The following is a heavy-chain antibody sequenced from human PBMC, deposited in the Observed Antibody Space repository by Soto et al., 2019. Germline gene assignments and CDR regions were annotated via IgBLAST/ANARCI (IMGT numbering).Heavy chain of an antibody. V-gene: IGHV3-23*01. J-gene: IGHJ4*02. CDR2: ISGSGGST. D-gene: IGHD2-21*02. Sequence: GGSLRLSCAASGFTSSSYAMSWVRQAPGKGLEWVSAISGSGGSTYYADSVKGRFTISRDNSKNTLYLQMNSLRAEDTAVYYCAKARPGRLSPRGYYFDYWGQGTLVTVSS. CDR3: AKARPGRLSPRGYYFDY. CDR1: GFTSSSYA.